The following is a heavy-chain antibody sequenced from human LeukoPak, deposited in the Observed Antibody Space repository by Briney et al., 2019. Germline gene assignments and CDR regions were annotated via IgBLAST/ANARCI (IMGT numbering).Heavy chain of an antibody. V-gene: IGHV3-33*01. CDR1: GFTFSSYG. CDR3: ARGGREDLYSSGWYPPLYGMDV. J-gene: IGHJ6*02. CDR2: IWYDGSNK. D-gene: IGHD6-19*01. Sequence: GGSLRLSCAASGFTFSSYGMHWVRQAPGKGLEWGAVIWYDGSNKYYADSVKGRFTISRDNSKNTLYLQTNSLRAEDTAVYYCARGGREDLYSSGWYPPLYGMDVWGQGTTVTVSS.